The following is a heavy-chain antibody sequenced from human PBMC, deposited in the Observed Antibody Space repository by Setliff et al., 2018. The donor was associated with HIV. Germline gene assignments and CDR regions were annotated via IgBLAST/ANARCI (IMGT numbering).Heavy chain of an antibody. CDR2: ISGSGVNT. CDR1: GFTFSSYA. Sequence: PGGSLRLSCAASGFTFSSYAMNWVRQAPGKGLEWVSSISGSGVNTYYADSVKGRFTISRDNSKNTLYLHMNSLRAEDTALYYCAKEWAVAGTGFGDHWGHGTLVTVSS. J-gene: IGHJ4*01. D-gene: IGHD6-19*01. V-gene: IGHV3-23*01. CDR3: AKEWAVAGTGFGDH.